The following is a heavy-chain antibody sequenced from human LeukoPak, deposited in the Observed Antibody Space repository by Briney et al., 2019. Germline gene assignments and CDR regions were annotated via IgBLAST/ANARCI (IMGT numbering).Heavy chain of an antibody. J-gene: IGHJ6*02. D-gene: IGHD3-22*01. CDR1: GGTFSSYA. V-gene: IGHV1-69*04. Sequence: GASVKVSCKASGGTFSSYAISWVRQAPGQGLEWMGRIIPILGIANYAQKFQGRVTITADKSTSTAYMELSSLRSEDTAVYYGARSVLNYDSSGYYYYYYGMDVWGQGTTVTVSS. CDR3: ARSVLNYDSSGYYYYYYGMDV. CDR2: IIPILGIA.